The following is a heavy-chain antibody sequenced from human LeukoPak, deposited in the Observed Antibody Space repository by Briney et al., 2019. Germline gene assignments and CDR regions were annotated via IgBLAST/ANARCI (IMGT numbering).Heavy chain of an antibody. CDR1: GFNFANHA. D-gene: IGHD6-19*01. J-gene: IGHJ4*02. CDR3: AKKATVAGRPYYFDY. V-gene: IGHV3-23*01. Sequence: QAGGSLRLSCAASGFNFANHAMSWVRQTPGKGLEWVSAISGGGDITYYADSVKGRFTISRDNSKNTLYLQMNSLRAEDTAVYYCAKKATVAGRPYYFDYWGQGTLVTVSS. CDR2: ISGGGDIT.